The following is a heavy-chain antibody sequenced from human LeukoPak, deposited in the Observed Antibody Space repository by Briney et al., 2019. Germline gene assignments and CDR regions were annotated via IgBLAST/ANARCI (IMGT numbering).Heavy chain of an antibody. V-gene: IGHV3-23*01. CDR2: ISGSGGST. J-gene: IGHJ4*02. CDR1: GFTFSRYW. D-gene: IGHD3-3*01. Sequence: PGGSLRLSCAASGFTFSRYWMSWVRQAPGKGLEWVSAISGSGGSTYYADSVKGRFTISRDNSKNTLYLQMNSLRAEDTAVYYCAKDSRGQEYYDFWSGYLVYYFDYWGQGTLVTVSS. CDR3: AKDSRGQEYYDFWSGYLVYYFDY.